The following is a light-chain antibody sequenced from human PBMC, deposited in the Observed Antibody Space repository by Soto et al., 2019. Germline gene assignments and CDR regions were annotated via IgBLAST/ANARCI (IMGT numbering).Light chain of an antibody. CDR2: AAS. CDR3: LQDYSYPWT. Sequence: AIQMTQSPSSLSPSVGDRVTITFRASQGIRNDLGWYQQKPGKAPKLLIYAASSLQSGVPSKFSGSGSGTDFTLTISSLQPEDFATYYCLQDYSYPWTFGQGTKVEI. J-gene: IGKJ1*01. V-gene: IGKV1-6*01. CDR1: QGIRND.